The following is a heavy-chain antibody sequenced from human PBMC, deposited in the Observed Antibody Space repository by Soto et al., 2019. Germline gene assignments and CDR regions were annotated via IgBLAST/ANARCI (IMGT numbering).Heavy chain of an antibody. J-gene: IGHJ4*02. D-gene: IGHD1-20*01. V-gene: IGHV1-18*01. Sequence: QVQLVQSGAEVKKPGASVKVSCKASGYTFTSYGISWVRQAPGQGLEWMGWISAYNGNTNYAQKLQGRVTMTTDTSTSTAYMELRSLRSDDTAVYYCVRVDLHLTGTLGWSLPVDYWGQGTLVTVSS. CDR2: ISAYNGNT. CDR1: GYTFTSYG. CDR3: VRVDLHLTGTLGWSLPVDY.